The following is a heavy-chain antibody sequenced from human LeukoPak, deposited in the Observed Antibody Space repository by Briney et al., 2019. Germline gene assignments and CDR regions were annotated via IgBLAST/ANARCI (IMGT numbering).Heavy chain of an antibody. D-gene: IGHD2-8*02. Sequence: ASVKVSCKASGYEFFRYGYSWVRQAPGQGLEWMAWISGHSGDRKFAQKFQGRVSLTVDTSTATAYMELSSLRSDDAAVYYCARDARSAAWCLPGNGMEVWGQGTTVIVSS. CDR1: GYEFFRYG. CDR2: ISGHSGDR. CDR3: ARDARSAAWCLPGNGMEV. J-gene: IGHJ6*02. V-gene: IGHV1-18*01.